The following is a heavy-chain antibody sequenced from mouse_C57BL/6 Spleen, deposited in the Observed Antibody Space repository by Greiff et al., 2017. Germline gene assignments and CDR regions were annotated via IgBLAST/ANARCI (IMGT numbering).Heavy chain of an antibody. Sequence: VKLQQPGAELVKPGASVKMSCKASGYTFTSYWITWVKQRPGQGLEWIGDIYPGSGSTNYNEKFKSKATLTVDTSSSTAYMQLSSLTSEDSAVYYCARRELRYAMDYWGQGTSVTVSS. D-gene: IGHD1-1*01. CDR3: ARRELRYAMDY. J-gene: IGHJ4*01. CDR2: IYPGSGST. V-gene: IGHV1-55*01. CDR1: GYTFTSYW.